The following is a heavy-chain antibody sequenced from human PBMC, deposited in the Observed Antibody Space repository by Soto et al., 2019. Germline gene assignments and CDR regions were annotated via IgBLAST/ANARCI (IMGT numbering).Heavy chain of an antibody. CDR1: GYTLTELS. CDR2: FDPEDGET. V-gene: IGHV1-24*01. CDR3: ATQSTNAATTSFDP. J-gene: IGHJ5*02. Sequence: GASVKVSCKVSGYTLTELSMHWVRQAPGKGLEWMGGFDPEDGETIYAQKFQGRVTMTEDTSTDTAYMELSSLRSEDTAVYYCATQSTNAATTSFDPWGQGTLVTVSS. D-gene: IGHD2-15*01.